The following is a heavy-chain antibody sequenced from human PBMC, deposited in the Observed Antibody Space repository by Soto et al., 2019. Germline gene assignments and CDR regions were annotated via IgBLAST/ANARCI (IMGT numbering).Heavy chain of an antibody. J-gene: IGHJ5*02. CDR3: AKERTSTSGCNWFDP. CDR2: ISGSGGST. Sequence: VGSLRLSCAASGFIFTSYAMSWVRQAPGKGLEWVSAISGSGGSTYYADSVKGRFTISRDNSKNTLYLQMNSLRAKDLSVYYCAKERTSTSGCNWFDPWGRGT. CDR1: GFIFTSYA. V-gene: IGHV3-23*01. D-gene: IGHD2-2*01.